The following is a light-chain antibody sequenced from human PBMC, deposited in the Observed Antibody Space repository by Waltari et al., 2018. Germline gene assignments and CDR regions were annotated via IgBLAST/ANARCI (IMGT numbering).Light chain of an antibody. J-gene: IGKJ2*01. CDR2: DAS. V-gene: IGKV1-33*01. Sequence: DVQMTQSPSSLYASVGDRVTISCQASRDNKNLNWYQQKPGKAPKLLIFDASNLEIGVPSRFSGRGSGTHFTFTISSLQPEDVATYYCQQYDDFPPYTFGQGTKVDIK. CDR3: QQYDDFPPYT. CDR1: RDNKN.